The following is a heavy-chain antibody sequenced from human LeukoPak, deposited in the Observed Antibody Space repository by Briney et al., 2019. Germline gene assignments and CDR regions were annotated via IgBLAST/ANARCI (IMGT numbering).Heavy chain of an antibody. CDR2: LYSGGAT. CDR3: TRDSANYHFAY. V-gene: IGHV3-66*01. J-gene: IGHJ4*02. D-gene: IGHD4/OR15-4a*01. CDR1: GFTVKDNF. Sequence: GGSLRLSCAASGFTVKDNFMSWVRQAPGKGLEWVSVLYSGGATYYADSVRGRFTISRDNSKNIVFLQMNDLRTEDTAFYYCTRDSANYHFAYWGQGALVTVSS.